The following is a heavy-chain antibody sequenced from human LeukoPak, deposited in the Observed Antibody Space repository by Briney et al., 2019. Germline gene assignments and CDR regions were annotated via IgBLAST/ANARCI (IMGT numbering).Heavy chain of an antibody. CDR1: GFTFGDYA. CDR2: ISARSDSI. V-gene: IGHV3-9*01. Sequence: GGSLRLSCVASGFTFGDYAMHWFRQAAGERLEWVSGISARSDSIGYADSAKGRFTISRDNAKNSVYLQMDSLRPEDTALYYCARDLKSNWFDPWGQGTLVTVSS. J-gene: IGHJ5*02. CDR3: ARDLKSNWFDP.